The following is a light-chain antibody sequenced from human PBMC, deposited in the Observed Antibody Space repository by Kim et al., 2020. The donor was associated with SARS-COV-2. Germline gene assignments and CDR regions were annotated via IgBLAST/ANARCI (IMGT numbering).Light chain of an antibody. CDR2: DVS. CDR1: SSDVGGYNY. V-gene: IGLV2-14*03. Sequence: QSITIPCTGTSSDVGGYNYVSWYQQHPGKAPKLMIYDVSNRPSGVSNRFSGSKSGNTASLTISGLQAEDEADYYCSSYTSSSTDVVFGGGTQLTVL. CDR3: SSYTSSSTDVV. J-gene: IGLJ2*01.